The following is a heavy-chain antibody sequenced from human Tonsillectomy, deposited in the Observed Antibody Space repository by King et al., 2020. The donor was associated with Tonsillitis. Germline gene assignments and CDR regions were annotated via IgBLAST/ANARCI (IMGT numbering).Heavy chain of an antibody. V-gene: IGHV3-30*02. D-gene: IGHD4-17*01. J-gene: IGHJ4*02. CDR2: IRFDGSNK. CDR1: GFTFSSYG. Sequence: VQLVESGGGVVQPGGSLRLSCAASGFTFSSYGMHWVRQAPGKGLEWVAFIRFDGSNKYYADPVKGRFTISRDNSKNTLYLQMNSLRAEDTAVYYCAKTHDYGDYFVDYWGQGTLVTVSS. CDR3: AKTHDYGDYFVDY.